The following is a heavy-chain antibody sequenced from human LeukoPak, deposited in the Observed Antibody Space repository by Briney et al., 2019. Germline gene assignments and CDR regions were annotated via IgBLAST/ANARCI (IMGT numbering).Heavy chain of an antibody. CDR2: IKHDGSEK. CDR3: AGAAASTLSAFDT. J-gene: IGHJ3*02. V-gene: IGHV3-7*01. Sequence: GGSLRLSCAASGFTFSSYWMTWVRQAPGKGLEWVANIKHDGSEKYYVDSVKGRFTISRDNSKNTLYLQMNSLRAEDTAVYYCAGAAASTLSAFDTWGQGTMVTVSS. D-gene: IGHD6-13*01. CDR1: GFTFSSYW.